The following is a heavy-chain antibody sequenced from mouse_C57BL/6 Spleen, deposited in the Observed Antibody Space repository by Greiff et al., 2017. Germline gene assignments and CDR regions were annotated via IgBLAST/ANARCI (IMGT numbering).Heavy chain of an antibody. V-gene: IGHV1-15*01. CDR2: IDPETGGT. J-gene: IGHJ4*01. CDR1: GYTFTDYE. CDR3: TRGAYPHYYAMGY. D-gene: IGHD2-10*01. Sequence: VQLQQSGAELVRPGASVTLSCKASGYTFTDYEMHWVKQTPVHGLEWIGAIDPETGGTAYNQKFKGKAILTADKSSSTAYMELRSLTSEDSAVYYCTRGAYPHYYAMGYWGQGTSVTVSS.